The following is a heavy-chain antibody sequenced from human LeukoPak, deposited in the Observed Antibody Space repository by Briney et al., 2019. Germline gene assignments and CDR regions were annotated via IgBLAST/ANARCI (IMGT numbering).Heavy chain of an antibody. CDR1: GFTFSSYA. V-gene: IGHV3-23*01. Sequence: GGSLRLSCAASGFTFSSYAMAWVRQAPGKGLEWVSAIGGLGSSTYYGDTVKGRFTISRDNSKNTVYLQMDSLRVEDTAVYYCARDPGVVAFHYFDFWGQGTLITVSS. J-gene: IGHJ4*02. CDR3: ARDPGVVAFHYFDF. D-gene: IGHD3-3*01. CDR2: IGGLGSST.